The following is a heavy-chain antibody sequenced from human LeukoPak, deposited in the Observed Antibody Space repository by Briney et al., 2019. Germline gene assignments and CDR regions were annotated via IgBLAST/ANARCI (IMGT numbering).Heavy chain of an antibody. CDR2: INHSGST. CDR3: ASGLYIAAAGSGYYYYYGMDV. J-gene: IGHJ6*02. D-gene: IGHD6-13*01. V-gene: IGHV4-34*01. CDR1: GGSFSGYY. Sequence: SETLSLTCAVYGGSFSGYYWSWIRQPPGKGLEWIGEINHSGSTNYNPSLKSRVTISVDTSKNQFSLKLSSVTAADTAVYSCASGLYIAAAGSGYYYYYGMDVWGQGTTVTVSS.